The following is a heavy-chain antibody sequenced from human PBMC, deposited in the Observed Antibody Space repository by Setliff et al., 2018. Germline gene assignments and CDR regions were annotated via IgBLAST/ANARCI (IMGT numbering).Heavy chain of an antibody. J-gene: IGHJ4*02. Sequence: GSLRLSCAASGFAFSNYEMNWVRQAPGKGLEWISYISNSDPTIYHADSVKGRFTISRDNSKNTLFLQMNSLIFDDTAVYYCSKHPTALTTAGGDYWGQGTLVTVSS. CDR2: ISNSDPTI. D-gene: IGHD4-17*01. V-gene: IGHV3-48*03. CDR1: GFAFSNYE. CDR3: SKHPTALTTAGGDY.